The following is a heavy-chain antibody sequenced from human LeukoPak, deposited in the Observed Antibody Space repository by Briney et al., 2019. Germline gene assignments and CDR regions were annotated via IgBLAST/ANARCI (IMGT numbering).Heavy chain of an antibody. CDR1: GFTFSRYW. J-gene: IGHJ6*02. CDR3: ARAGAYYDFWSGYSNYGMDV. CDR2: IKQDGSEK. V-gene: IGHV3-7*01. D-gene: IGHD3-3*01. Sequence: GGSLRLSCAASGFTFSRYWMSWVGQARGKGLEWVANIKQDGSEKYYVDSVKGRFTISRDNAKNSLYLQLNSLRAEDTAVYYCARAGAYYDFWSGYSNYGMDVWGQGTTVTVSS.